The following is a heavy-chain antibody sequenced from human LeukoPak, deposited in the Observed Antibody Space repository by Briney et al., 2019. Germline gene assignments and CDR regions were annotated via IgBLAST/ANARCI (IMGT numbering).Heavy chain of an antibody. D-gene: IGHD2/OR15-2a*01. J-gene: IGHJ4*02. Sequence: GASVKVSCXASGYTFTSYYMHWVRQALGQGLEWMGIINPSGGSTSYAQKFQGRVTMTRDTSTSTVYMELSSLRSEDTAVYYCARRGFLHGDYLVYWGQGTLVTVSS. V-gene: IGHV1-46*01. CDR2: INPSGGST. CDR3: ARRGFLHGDYLVY. CDR1: GYTFTSYY.